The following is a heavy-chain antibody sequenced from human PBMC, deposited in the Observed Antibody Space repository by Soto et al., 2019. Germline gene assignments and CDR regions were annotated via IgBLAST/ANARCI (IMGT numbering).Heavy chain of an antibody. V-gene: IGHV3-74*01. J-gene: IGHJ4*02. CDR1: GFTFSSYW. Sequence: EVQLVESGGGLVQPGGSLRLSCAASGFTFSSYWMHWVRQAPGKGLVWVSRINSDGSSTSYADSVKGRFTISRDNAKXSLYLQMNSLRAEDTAVYYCARDPTYFYDSSGYYDYWGQGTLVTVSS. CDR2: INSDGSST. CDR3: ARDPTYFYDSSGYYDY. D-gene: IGHD3-22*01.